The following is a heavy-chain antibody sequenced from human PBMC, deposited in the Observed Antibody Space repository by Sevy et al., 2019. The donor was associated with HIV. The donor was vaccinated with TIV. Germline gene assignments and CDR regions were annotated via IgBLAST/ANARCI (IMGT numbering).Heavy chain of an antibody. Sequence: GGSLRLSCAASGFTFTDYYMSWIRQAPGKGLEWLSSISSSGDTIQYADSVKGRFTISSDNAKNSLSMQMNSLRAEDTAVYYCAREAITRFTDCWGQGTLVTVSS. CDR2: ISSSGDTI. CDR3: AREAITRFTDC. D-gene: IGHD1-20*01. J-gene: IGHJ4*02. CDR1: GFTFTDYY. V-gene: IGHV3-11*01.